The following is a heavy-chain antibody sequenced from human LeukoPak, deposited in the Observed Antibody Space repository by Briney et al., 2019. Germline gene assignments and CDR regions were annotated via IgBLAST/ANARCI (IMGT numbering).Heavy chain of an antibody. CDR2: IRSKANRYAT. CDR3: TKSLGGDLNY. Sequence: GGPLRLSCAASGFTFSDSAIHWVRQASGKGLEWVGRIRSKANRYATAYAASAEGRFTISRDDSRNMAFLQMNSLNTEDTAVYYCTKSLGGDLNYWGQGTLVTVSS. J-gene: IGHJ4*02. V-gene: IGHV3-73*01. CDR1: GFTFSDSA. D-gene: IGHD2-21*01.